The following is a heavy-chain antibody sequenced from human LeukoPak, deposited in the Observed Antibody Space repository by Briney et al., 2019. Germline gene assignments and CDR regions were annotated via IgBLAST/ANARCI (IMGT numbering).Heavy chain of an antibody. CDR3: ASGGLSDFDY. CDR1: GYTFTTYY. D-gene: IGHD3-16*01. Sequence: GASVKVSCKASGYTFTTYYIHWVRQAPGQGLEWMGIINPSGGSTTYAQKLQGRLSMTSDTSTSTVYMELSSLRSEDTAVYYCASGGLSDFDYWGQGTLVTVSS. CDR2: INPSGGST. V-gene: IGHV1-46*01. J-gene: IGHJ4*02.